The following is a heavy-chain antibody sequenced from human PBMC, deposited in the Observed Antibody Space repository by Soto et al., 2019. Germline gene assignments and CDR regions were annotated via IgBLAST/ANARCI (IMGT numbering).Heavy chain of an antibody. D-gene: IGHD2-2*01. V-gene: IGHV1-18*01. Sequence: QVNLVQSGAEVKKPGASVKVSCKASGYTFITYGISWVRQAPGQGLEWMGWISAYNGNTNYAQKLQGRVTMTTDTSTSTAYMELRSLRSDDTAVYYCARDGGYCISTSCYRSHYYSGMDVWGQGTPVTVSS. CDR1: GYTFITYG. CDR2: ISAYNGNT. CDR3: ARDGGYCISTSCYRSHYYSGMDV. J-gene: IGHJ6*02.